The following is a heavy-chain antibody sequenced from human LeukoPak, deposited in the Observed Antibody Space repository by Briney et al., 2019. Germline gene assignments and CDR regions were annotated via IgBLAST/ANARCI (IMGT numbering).Heavy chain of an antibody. V-gene: IGHV1-2*02. D-gene: IGHD1-26*01. CDR2: INPNSGGT. CDR1: GYTFTGYY. Sequence: ASVKVSSKASGYTFTGYYMHWVRQAPGQGLEWMGWINPNSGGTNYAQKFQGRVTMTRDTSISTAYMELSRLRSDDTAVYYCASLGWALLFEGWFDPWGQGTLVTVSS. J-gene: IGHJ5*02. CDR3: ASLGWALLFEGWFDP.